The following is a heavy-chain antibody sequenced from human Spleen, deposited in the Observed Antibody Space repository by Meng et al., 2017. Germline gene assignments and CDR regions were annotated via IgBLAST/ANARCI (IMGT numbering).Heavy chain of an antibody. V-gene: IGHV4-30-4*01. CDR3: ARESRWSYLDY. CDR2: IHSRESP. Sequence: QPQLQESGSGLVKPSQTLSLTCTVSGGSISNGDSYWSWIRQPPGKGLEWIGYIHSRESPYYNPSLKSRVSISEDTAKNQFSLKLTSVTAADTAVYYCARESRWSYLDYWGQGTLVTVSS. D-gene: IGHD3-16*02. CDR1: GGSISNGDSY. J-gene: IGHJ4*02.